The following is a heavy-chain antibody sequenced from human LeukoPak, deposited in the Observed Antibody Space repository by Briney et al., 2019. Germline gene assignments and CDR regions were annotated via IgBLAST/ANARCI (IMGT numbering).Heavy chain of an antibody. CDR2: ISAYNGNT. J-gene: IGHJ6*02. D-gene: IGHD3-3*01. CDR3: ARDRFLEWLFQYYYYYGMDV. CDR1: GYTFTSYG. Sequence: GASVKVSCKASGYTFTSYGISWVRQAPGQGLEWMGWISAYNGNTNYARKLQGRVTMTTDTSTSTAYMELRSLRSDDTAVYYCARDRFLEWLFQYYYYYGMDVWGQGTTVTVSS. V-gene: IGHV1-18*01.